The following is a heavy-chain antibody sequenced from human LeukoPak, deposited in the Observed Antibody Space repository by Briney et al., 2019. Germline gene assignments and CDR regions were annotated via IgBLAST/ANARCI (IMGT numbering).Heavy chain of an antibody. CDR3: ASGGYSHGFDY. Sequence: PSQTLSLTCAVSGGSISSGGYSWSWIRQPPGTGLEWIGYIYHNGNTYYSPSLKSRVTISVDRSKNQLSLKLSSVTAADTAMYYCASGGYSHGFDYWGQGTLVTVSS. D-gene: IGHD5-18*01. V-gene: IGHV4-30-2*01. CDR1: GGSISSGGYS. J-gene: IGHJ4*02. CDR2: IYHNGNT.